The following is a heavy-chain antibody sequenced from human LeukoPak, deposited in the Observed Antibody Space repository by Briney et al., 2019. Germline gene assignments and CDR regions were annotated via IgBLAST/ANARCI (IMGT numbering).Heavy chain of an antibody. Sequence: SVKVSCKASGGTFSSYAISWVRQAPGQGLEWMGRIIPILGIANYAQKFRGRVTITADKSTSTAYMELSSLRSEDTAVYYCARDLGGHYDILTGYYNLDYWGQGTLVTVSS. CDR2: IIPILGIA. CDR1: GGTFSSYA. V-gene: IGHV1-69*04. D-gene: IGHD3-9*01. J-gene: IGHJ4*02. CDR3: ARDLGGHYDILTGYYNLDY.